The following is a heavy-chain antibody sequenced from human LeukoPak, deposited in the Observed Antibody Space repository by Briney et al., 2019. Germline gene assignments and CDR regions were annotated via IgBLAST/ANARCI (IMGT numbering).Heavy chain of an antibody. CDR2: INHSGST. CDR3: ASGRYRGSLVY. V-gene: IGHV4-34*01. Sequence: SETLSLTCAVYGGSFSGYYWSWIRQPPGKGLEWIGEINHSGSTNYNPSLKSRVTISVDTSKNQFSLKLSSVTAADTAVYYCASGRYRGSLVYWGQGTLVTVSS. J-gene: IGHJ4*02. CDR1: GGSFSGYY. D-gene: IGHD3-16*02.